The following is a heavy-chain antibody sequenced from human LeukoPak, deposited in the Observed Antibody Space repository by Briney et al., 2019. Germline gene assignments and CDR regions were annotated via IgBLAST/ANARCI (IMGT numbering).Heavy chain of an antibody. Sequence: PGGSLRLSCAASGFTFADYAMHWVRQAPGKGPEWVSGISWNSGSIGHADSVKGRFTISRDNPKNTLYLQMNSLRAEDTAVYYCAKDRYYDIPFDYWGQGTLVTVSS. CDR3: AKDRYYDIPFDY. CDR2: ISWNSGSI. J-gene: IGHJ4*02. D-gene: IGHD3-9*01. V-gene: IGHV3-9*01. CDR1: GFTFADYA.